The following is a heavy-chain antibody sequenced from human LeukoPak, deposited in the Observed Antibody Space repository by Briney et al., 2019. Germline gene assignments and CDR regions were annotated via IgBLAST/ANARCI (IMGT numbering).Heavy chain of an antibody. V-gene: IGHV5-51*01. J-gene: IGHJ4*02. CDR1: GYSFTTYW. CDR2: IYPGDSDT. CDR3: ARRYCSGGSCYLTDYFDY. Sequence: GESLKISCKGSGYSFTTYWIAWVRQMPGNGLEWMGIIYPGDSDTRYSPSFQGQVTISADKSISTAYLQWNSLKASGTAMYYCARRYCSGGSCYLTDYFDYWGQGTLVTVSS. D-gene: IGHD2-15*01.